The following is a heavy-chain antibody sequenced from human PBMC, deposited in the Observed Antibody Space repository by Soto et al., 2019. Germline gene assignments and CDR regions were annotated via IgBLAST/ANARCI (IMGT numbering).Heavy chain of an antibody. Sequence: GESLKISCKASGYSFTTYWIAWVRQMPGKGLEWMGIINPGDSDIRYSPSFQGQLTISAANSISTAYLQWRSLQASDTAMYYCARHEQFCYYYCGMDVWGQGTAVTVS. D-gene: IGHD3-3*01. CDR1: GYSFTTYW. J-gene: IGHJ6*02. CDR3: ARHEQFCYYYCGMDV. V-gene: IGHV5-51*01. CDR2: INPGDSDI.